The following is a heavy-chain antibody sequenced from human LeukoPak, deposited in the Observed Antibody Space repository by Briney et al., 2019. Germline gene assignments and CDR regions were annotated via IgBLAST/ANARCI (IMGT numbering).Heavy chain of an antibody. CDR2: INQDGSEK. CDR3: AREGYGDYHI. V-gene: IGHV3-7*01. CDR1: GFPFSKHW. D-gene: IGHD4-17*01. J-gene: IGHJ3*02. Sequence: GGSLRLSCAVSGFPFSKHWMTWVRQAPGKGLERVANINQDGSEKYYVDSVKGRFGISRDNAKSSLYLQMNSLRVEDTAMYFCAREGYGDYHIWGQGTIVTVSS.